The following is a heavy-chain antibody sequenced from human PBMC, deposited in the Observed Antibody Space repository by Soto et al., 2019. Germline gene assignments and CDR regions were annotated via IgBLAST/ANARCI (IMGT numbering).Heavy chain of an antibody. V-gene: IGHV3-23*01. CDR3: AKFGCWSDNVVVSGAL. D-gene: IGHD2-2*01. J-gene: IGHJ3*01. CDR2: ISTSGGST. Sequence: DRQAPGKGLEWVSGISTSGGSTYYPDSVKGRFTISRDNSKNTLSLQMNSLRAEDTAVYDCAKFGCWSDNVVVSGALWAQGTMVTVS.